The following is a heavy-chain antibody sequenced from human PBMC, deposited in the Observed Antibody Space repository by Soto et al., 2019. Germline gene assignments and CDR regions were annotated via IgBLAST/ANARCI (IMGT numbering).Heavy chain of an antibody. CDR2: INHSGST. CDR3: ARGMAEAGHYLDS. V-gene: IGHV4-34*01. Sequence: QAQLQQWGAGLLKPSETLSLTCTVCGGSFSGYYWRWIRQPPGKGLEWIGEINHSGSTNYNPSLKSRVTISVDTSKNQFSLKVSSVTAAVTARYYCARGMAEAGHYLDSWGQGTLVTVSS. J-gene: IGHJ4*02. D-gene: IGHD6-19*01. CDR1: GGSFSGYY.